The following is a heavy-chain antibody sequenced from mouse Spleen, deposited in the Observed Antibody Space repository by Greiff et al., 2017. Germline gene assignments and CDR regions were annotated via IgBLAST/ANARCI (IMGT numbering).Heavy chain of an antibody. CDR2: INPSNGGT. J-gene: IGHJ2*01. CDR3: ASLITTALYYFDY. D-gene: IGHD1-2*01. Sequence: QVQLQQSGTELVKPGASVKLSCKASGYTFTSYWMHWVKQRPGQGLEWIGNINPSNGGTNYNEKFKSKATLTVDKSSSTAYMQLSSLTSEDSAVYYCASLITTALYYFDYWGQGTTLTVSS. CDR1: GYTFTSYW. V-gene: IGHV1-53*01.